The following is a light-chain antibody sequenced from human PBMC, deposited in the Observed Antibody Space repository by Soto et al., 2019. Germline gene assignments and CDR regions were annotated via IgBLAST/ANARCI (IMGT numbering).Light chain of an antibody. V-gene: IGKV1-39*01. CDR3: QQSYSTPRT. Sequence: DIQMTQSASSLSVSLGDRVTITWRASQSISTYLNWYQQRPGKAPQVLIYAASTLQSGAPSRFSGSGYGTDFTLTISSLQTEDFATYYCQQSYSTPRTFGQGTKVDIK. CDR1: QSISTY. CDR2: AAS. J-gene: IGKJ1*01.